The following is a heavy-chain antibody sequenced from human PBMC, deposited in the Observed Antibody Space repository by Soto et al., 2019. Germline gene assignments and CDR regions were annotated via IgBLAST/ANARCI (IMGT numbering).Heavy chain of an antibody. CDR3: ARDLWFGEYPPYYFDY. CDR1: GDSVSSNSAA. D-gene: IGHD3-10*01. V-gene: IGHV6-1*01. J-gene: IGHJ4*01. CDR2: TYYRSKWYN. Sequence: SQTLSLTCAISGDSVSSNSAAWNWIRQSPSRGLEWLGRTYYRSKWYNDYAVSVKSRITINPDTSKNQFSLQLNSVTPEDTAVYYCARDLWFGEYPPYYFDYWGQEPWSPSPQ.